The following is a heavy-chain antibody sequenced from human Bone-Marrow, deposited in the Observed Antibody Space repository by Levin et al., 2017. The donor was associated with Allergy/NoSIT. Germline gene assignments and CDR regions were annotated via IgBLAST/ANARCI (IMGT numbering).Heavy chain of an antibody. V-gene: IGHV3-23*01. J-gene: IGHJ5*02. CDR2: ISGSGGST. D-gene: IGHD2-8*02. CDR3: AKSRRSNWWDIKNWFDP. CDR1: GFTFSSYA. Sequence: PGGSLRLSCAASGFTFSSYAMSWVRQAPGKGLEWVSAISGSGGSTYYADSVKGRFTISRDNSKNTLYLQMNSLRAEDTAVYYCAKSRRSNWWDIKNWFDPWGQGTLVTVSS.